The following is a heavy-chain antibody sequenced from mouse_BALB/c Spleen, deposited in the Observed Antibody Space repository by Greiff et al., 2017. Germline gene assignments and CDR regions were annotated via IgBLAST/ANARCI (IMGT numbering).Heavy chain of an antibody. CDR2: IDPANGNT. D-gene: IGHD2-4*01. J-gene: IGHJ4*01. Sequence: DVKLQESGAELVKPGASVKLSCTASGFNIKDTYMHWVKQRPEQGLEWIGRIDPANGNTKYDPKFQGKATITADTSSNTAYLQLSSLTSEDTAVYYCARSEDYVPDYYAMDYWGQGTSVTVSS. CDR1: GFNIKDTY. V-gene: IGHV14-3*02. CDR3: ARSEDYVPDYYAMDY.